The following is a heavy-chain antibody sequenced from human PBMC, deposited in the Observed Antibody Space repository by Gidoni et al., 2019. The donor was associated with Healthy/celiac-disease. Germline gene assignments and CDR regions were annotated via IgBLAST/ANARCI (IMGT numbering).Heavy chain of an antibody. CDR3: ARAPVAGFHYDSSGYLHY. J-gene: IGHJ4*02. D-gene: IGHD3-22*01. CDR2: IWYDGSNS. V-gene: IGHV3-33*01. Sequence: QWQLLESGGGVVQPGRSLRHSCAASGFTFSSDGMHWVRQAPGKGLEWVAVIWYDGSNSDYADSVKGRFTISRDNSKNTLYLQMNSLRAEDTAVYYCARAPVAGFHYDSSGYLHYWGQGTLVTVSS. CDR1: GFTFSSDG.